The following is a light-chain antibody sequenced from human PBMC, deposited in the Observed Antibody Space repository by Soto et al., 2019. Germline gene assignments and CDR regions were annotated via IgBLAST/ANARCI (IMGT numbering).Light chain of an antibody. V-gene: IGKV1-39*01. CDR3: QHYNSYSEA. Sequence: DIQMTQSPTSLSAYVGDIVTITCRASQTIANYLNWYQQKPGKAPKLLIYAASSLQSGVPSRFSGSGFGTDFSLTISSLQTEDFATYYCQHYNSYSEAFGQGTKVDI. J-gene: IGKJ1*01. CDR1: QTIANY. CDR2: AAS.